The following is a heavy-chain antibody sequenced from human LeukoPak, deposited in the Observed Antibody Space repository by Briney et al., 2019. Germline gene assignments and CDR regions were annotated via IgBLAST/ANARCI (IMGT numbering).Heavy chain of an antibody. V-gene: IGHV3-30-3*01. CDR2: ISYDGSNK. J-gene: IGHJ4*02. CDR3: ARGPSSSWDYFDY. Sequence: GGSLRLSCAASGFIFSSYWMYWVRQAPGKGLEWVAVISYDGSNKYYADSVKGRFTISRDNSKNTLYLQMNSLRAEDTAVYYCARGPSSSWDYFDYWGQGTLVTVSS. CDR1: GFIFSSYW. D-gene: IGHD6-13*01.